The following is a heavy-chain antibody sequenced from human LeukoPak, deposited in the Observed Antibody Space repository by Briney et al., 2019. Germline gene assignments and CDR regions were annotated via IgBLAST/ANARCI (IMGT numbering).Heavy chain of an antibody. D-gene: IGHD3-10*01. Sequence: GGSLRLSCAASGLTFSSYGMHWVRQAPEKGLEWLSYISHSGSTIYYADSVKGRFTISRDNAKNSLYLQMNSLRAEDTALYYCATYGSGSGTFFDSWGQGTLVTVSS. CDR3: ATYGSGSGTFFDS. CDR1: GLTFSSYG. J-gene: IGHJ4*01. V-gene: IGHV3-48*03. CDR2: ISHSGSTI.